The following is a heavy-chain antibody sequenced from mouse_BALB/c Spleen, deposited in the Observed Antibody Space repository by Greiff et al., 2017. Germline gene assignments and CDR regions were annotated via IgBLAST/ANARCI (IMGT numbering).Heavy chain of an antibody. CDR2: ISSGGSYT. CDR1: GFTFSSYT. J-gene: IGHJ1*01. Sequence: DVKLVESGGGLVKPGGSLKLSCAASGFTFSSYTMSWVRQTPEKRLEWVATISSGGSYTYYPDSVKGRFTISRDNAKNTLYLQMSSLKSEDTAMYYCTREYRYDWYFDVWGAGTTVTVSS. V-gene: IGHV5-6-4*01. CDR3: TREYRYDWYFDV. D-gene: IGHD2-14*01.